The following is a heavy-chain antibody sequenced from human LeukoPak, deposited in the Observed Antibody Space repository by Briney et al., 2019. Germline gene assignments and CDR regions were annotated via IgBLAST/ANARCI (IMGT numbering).Heavy chain of an antibody. CDR1: GGSISSYY. J-gene: IGHJ4*02. CDR3: ARHAPYYYGSGSYYRGYFDY. CDR2: IYYSGST. D-gene: IGHD3-10*01. Sequence: SETLSLTCTVSGGSISSYYWSWIRQPPGKGLEWIGYIYYSGSTNYNPSLKSRVTISVDTSKNQFSLKLSSVTAADTAVYYCARHAPYYYGSGSYYRGYFDYWGQGTLVTVSS. V-gene: IGHV4-59*08.